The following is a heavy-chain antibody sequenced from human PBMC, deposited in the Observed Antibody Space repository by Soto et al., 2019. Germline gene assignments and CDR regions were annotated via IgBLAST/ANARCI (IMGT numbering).Heavy chain of an antibody. D-gene: IGHD3-22*01. CDR2: ISGRGGGI. CDR1: GFIFRNYA. J-gene: IGHJ5*02. V-gene: IGHV3-23*01. Sequence: GGSLRLSCATSGFIFRNYAMSWARQAPGKGLEWVSSISGRGGGIYYADSVKGRFTISRDNSKSTLFLQMNSLRVDDTAVYYCSKHRGDYYDSSGYYPPGSWGQGTLVTVSS. CDR3: SKHRGDYYDSSGYYPPGS.